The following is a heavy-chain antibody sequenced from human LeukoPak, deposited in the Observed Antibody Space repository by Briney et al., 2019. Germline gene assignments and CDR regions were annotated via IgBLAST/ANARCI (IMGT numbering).Heavy chain of an antibody. CDR3: AGYNCSSTTCYTGGFDY. CDR1: GFTFSSYA. D-gene: IGHD2-2*02. V-gene: IGHV3-23*01. CDR2: ISGSGVST. J-gene: IGHJ4*02. Sequence: GGSLRLSCAASGFTFSSYAMSWVRQAPGKGLEWVSAISGSGVSTYYADSVKGRFTISRDKSKNTLYLQMNSLRAEDTAVYYCAGYNCSSTTCYTGGFDYWGQGTLVTVSS.